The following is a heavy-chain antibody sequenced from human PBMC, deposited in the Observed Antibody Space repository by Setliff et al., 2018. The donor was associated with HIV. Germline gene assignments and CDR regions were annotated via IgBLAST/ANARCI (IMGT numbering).Heavy chain of an antibody. V-gene: IGHV4-34*01. Sequence: SETLSLTCAVYNGSFSGYYWTWVRQSPGKGLEWIGEINHGGTTTCNPSLKSRVTISVDTSKNQFSLKLNTVTAADTAVYYCALLEVPFIGAVSPPLWGQGNLVTVSS. D-gene: IGHD5-12*01. CDR3: ALLEVPFIGAVSPPL. CDR2: INHGGTT. J-gene: IGHJ4*02. CDR1: NGSFSGYY.